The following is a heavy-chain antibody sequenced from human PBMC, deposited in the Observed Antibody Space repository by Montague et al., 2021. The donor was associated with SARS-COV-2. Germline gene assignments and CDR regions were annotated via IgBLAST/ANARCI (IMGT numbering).Heavy chain of an antibody. D-gene: IGHD3-10*01. J-gene: IGHJ6*02. V-gene: IGHV4-39*07. CDR2: IYYSGST. CDR1: GGSISSSSYY. CDR3: ARSVFSESRRKGLWGASSVGSFSMDV. Sequence: SETLSLTCTVSGGSISSSSYYWGWIRQPPGKGLEWIGSIYYSGSTNYNPSLKSRVTISVDTSKNQFSLKLSSVTAADTAVYYCARSVFSESRRKGLWGASSVGSFSMDVWGQGTTVTVSS.